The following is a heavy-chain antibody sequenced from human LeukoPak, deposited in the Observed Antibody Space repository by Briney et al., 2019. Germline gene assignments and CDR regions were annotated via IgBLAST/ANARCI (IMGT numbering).Heavy chain of an antibody. D-gene: IGHD4-23*01. Sequence: GASVKVSCKASGYIFTGYYMHWVRQAPGQGLEWMGWINPNSGDTNYAQKFQGRVTMTRDTSISTAYMELSRLRSDDTAVYYCARGHTVVTPHFDYWGQGTLVTVSS. CDR3: ARGHTVVTPHFDY. J-gene: IGHJ4*02. V-gene: IGHV1-2*02. CDR1: GYIFTGYY. CDR2: INPNSGDT.